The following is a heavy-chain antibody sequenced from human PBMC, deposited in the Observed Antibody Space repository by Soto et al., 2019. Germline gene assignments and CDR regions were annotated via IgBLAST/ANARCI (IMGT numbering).Heavy chain of an antibody. CDR2: ISYNGGGT. V-gene: IGHV3-23*01. CDR3: AKDSGGLAKRPYYGMDV. Sequence: GGSLRLSCASSGFTFSKYAMTWARQAPGKGLEWVSAISYNGGGTYYVDSVKGRFTVCRGNSKNTLYLQMNSLRAEDTAVYYCAKDSGGLAKRPYYGMDVWGQGNTGTVSS. CDR1: GFTFSKYA. J-gene: IGHJ6*02. D-gene: IGHD1-1*01.